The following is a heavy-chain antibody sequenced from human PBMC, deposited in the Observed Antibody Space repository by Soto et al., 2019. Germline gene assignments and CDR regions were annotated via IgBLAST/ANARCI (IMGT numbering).Heavy chain of an antibody. V-gene: IGHV3-7*01. CDR3: AGAYYYDSSGYSPGGY. CDR1: GLTFSSYW. Sequence: GGSLRLSCAASGLTFSSYWMSWVRQAPGKGLEWVANIKQDGSQKYYVDSVKGRFTISRDNAKNSLYLQMNSLRVEDTDVSYCAGAYYYDSSGYSPGGYWGQGTLVTVSS. D-gene: IGHD3-22*01. CDR2: IKQDGSQK. J-gene: IGHJ4*02.